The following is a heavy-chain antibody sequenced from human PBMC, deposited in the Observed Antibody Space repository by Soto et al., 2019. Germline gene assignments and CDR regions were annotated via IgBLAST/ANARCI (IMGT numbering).Heavy chain of an antibody. CDR1: GFTFSSCW. V-gene: IGHV3-7*01. D-gene: IGHD6-13*01. CDR2: IEQDGSDK. CDR3: ATSAAAPGNY. Sequence: CAASGFTFSSCWMSWVRQAPGKGLEWVANIEQDGSDKYYVDSAKGRFTISRDNAKNSLYLQMNSLRAEDTAVYYCATSAAAPGNYWGQGTLVTVSS. J-gene: IGHJ4*02.